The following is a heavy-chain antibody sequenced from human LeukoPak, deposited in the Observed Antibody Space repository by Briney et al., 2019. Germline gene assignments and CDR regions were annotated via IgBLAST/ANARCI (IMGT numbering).Heavy chain of an antibody. J-gene: IGHJ4*02. CDR2: IKRDGSEN. D-gene: IGHD5-18*01. Sequence: GCSHILSWASSGFTLSSYWMSWVRQAPGKGLEWVANIKRDGSENYYVDSGKGRFTISRDNAKKSLYLQMNSLRAEDTAVYYCARHLSGVTGYSYGRGIDYWGQGTLVTVSS. V-gene: IGHV3-7*01. CDR3: ARHLSGVTGYSYGRGIDY. CDR1: GFTLSSYW.